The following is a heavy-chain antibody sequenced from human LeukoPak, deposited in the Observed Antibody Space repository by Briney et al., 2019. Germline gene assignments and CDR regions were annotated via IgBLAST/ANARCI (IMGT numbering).Heavy chain of an antibody. V-gene: IGHV5-51*01. CDR3: ARRIEYYYDSSGATQKYYFDY. Sequence: HGESLKISCKGSGYSFTSYWIGWVRQMPGKGLEWMGIIYPGDSDTRYSPSFQGQVTISADKSISTAYLQWSSLKASDTAMYYCARRIEYYYDSSGATQKYYFDYWGQGTLVTVSS. CDR2: IYPGDSDT. D-gene: IGHD3-22*01. J-gene: IGHJ4*02. CDR1: GYSFTSYW.